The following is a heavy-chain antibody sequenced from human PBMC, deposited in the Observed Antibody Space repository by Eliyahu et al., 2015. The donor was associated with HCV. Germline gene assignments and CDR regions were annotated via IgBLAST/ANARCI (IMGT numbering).Heavy chain of an antibody. CDR1: XDXVINFS. D-gene: IGHD3-10*01. CDR2: FVPEDGET. V-gene: IGHV1-24*01. Sequence: QVHLVXSGTXVKKPGASVKVSCRXSXDXVINFSMHWVRQPPGKGLEWVGGFVPEDGETFYAQKFQGRVTLTEDTSTNTAYMELTRLRSEDTAVYYCASGPMEWFGDLHSWGQGTLVTVSS. J-gene: IGHJ4*02. CDR3: ASGPMEWFGDLHS.